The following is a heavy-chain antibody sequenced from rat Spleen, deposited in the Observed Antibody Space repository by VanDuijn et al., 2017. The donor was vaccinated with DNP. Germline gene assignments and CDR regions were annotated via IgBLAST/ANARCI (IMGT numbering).Heavy chain of an antibody. CDR2: MWTGGAT. CDR1: GFSLTSYN. J-gene: IGHJ2*01. CDR3: TREEPRVLYYFSSLFDY. Sequence: QVQLKESGPGLVQPSQTLSLTCTVSGFSLTSYNVHWVRQSTGKGLEWMGGMWTGGATDYNSALKSRLSISRDTSTSQVFLNMDSLQAEDTAIYFCTREEPRVLYYFSSLFDYWGQGVMVTVSS. V-gene: IGHV2-30*01. D-gene: IGHD1-2*01.